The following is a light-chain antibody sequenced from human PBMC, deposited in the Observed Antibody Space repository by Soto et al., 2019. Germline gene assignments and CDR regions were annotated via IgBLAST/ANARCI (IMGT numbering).Light chain of an antibody. CDR2: DNN. CDR3: QSYDSSLSGVV. J-gene: IGLJ2*01. Sequence: QSVLTQPPSVSGAPGQRVTLSCTGSISNIGAGYGVHWYQQLPGRAPKLLVYDNNKRHSGVPDRFSGSKSGTSASLAITGLQADDEADYYCQSYDSSLSGVVFGGGTQLTVL. CDR1: ISNIGAGYG. V-gene: IGLV1-40*01.